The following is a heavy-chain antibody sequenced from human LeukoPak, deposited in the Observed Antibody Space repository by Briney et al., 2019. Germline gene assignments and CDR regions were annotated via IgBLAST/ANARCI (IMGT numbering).Heavy chain of an antibody. CDR2: ISGSGSGT. Sequence: GGSLRLSCAASGFTFSSYAMSWVRRAPGKGLDWVSVISGSGSGTYYADSVKGRFTISRGNSKNTLYLQMNSLRAEDTAVYYCAKDRGFSYGLANDFWGQGTLVTVSS. J-gene: IGHJ4*02. CDR3: AKDRGFSYGLANDF. CDR1: GFTFSSYA. V-gene: IGHV3-23*01. D-gene: IGHD5-18*01.